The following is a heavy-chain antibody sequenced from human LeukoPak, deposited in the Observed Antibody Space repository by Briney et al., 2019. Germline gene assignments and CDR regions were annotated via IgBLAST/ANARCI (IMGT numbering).Heavy chain of an antibody. J-gene: IGHJ4*02. Sequence: GESLKISCKGSGYSFTSYWIGWVRQMPGKGLEWMGIIYPGDSDTRYSPSSQGQVTISADKSISTAYLQWSSLKASDTAMYYCARHYCSGGSCHENYFDYWGQGTLVTVSS. CDR2: IYPGDSDT. CDR1: GYSFTSYW. D-gene: IGHD2-15*01. CDR3: ARHYCSGGSCHENYFDY. V-gene: IGHV5-51*01.